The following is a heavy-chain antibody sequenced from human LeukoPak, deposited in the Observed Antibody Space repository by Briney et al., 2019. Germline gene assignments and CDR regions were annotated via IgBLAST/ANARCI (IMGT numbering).Heavy chain of an antibody. V-gene: IGHV4-59*06. CDR1: GGSISSHY. CDR3: ARFSLTAAKARDAFDI. J-gene: IGHJ3*02. CDR2: IYYSGST. Sequence: SETLSLTCTVSGGSISSHYWSWIRQPAGKGLEWIGYIYYSGSTYYNPSLKSRVTISVDTSKNQFSLKLSSVTAADTAVYYCARFSLTAAKARDAFDIWGQGTMVTVCS. D-gene: IGHD2-2*01.